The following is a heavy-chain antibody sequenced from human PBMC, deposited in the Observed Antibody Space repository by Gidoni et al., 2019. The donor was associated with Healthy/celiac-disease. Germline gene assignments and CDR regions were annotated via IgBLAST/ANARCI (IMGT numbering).Heavy chain of an antibody. D-gene: IGHD3-22*01. CDR2: IKSKTDGGTT. J-gene: IGHJ6*02. Sequence: EVQLVESGGGLVKPGGSLRLSCAASGFPFRNAWLSWVRQAPGKGMEWVGRIKSKTDGGTTDYAAPVKGRFTISRDDSKNTLYLQMNSLKTEDTAVYYCTTRSSQMIEYYYYYGMDVWGQGTTVTVSS. V-gene: IGHV3-15*01. CDR3: TTRSSQMIEYYYYYGMDV. CDR1: GFPFRNAW.